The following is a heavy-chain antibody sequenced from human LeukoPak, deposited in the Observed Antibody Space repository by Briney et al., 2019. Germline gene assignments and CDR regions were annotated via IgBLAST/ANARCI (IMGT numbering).Heavy chain of an antibody. V-gene: IGHV3-43*02. CDR3: AKEIEYYYDSSGLLDY. D-gene: IGHD3-22*01. Sequence: GGSLRLSCAASGFTFDDYAMHWVRQAPGKGLEWVSLISGDGGSTYYADSVKGRFTISRDNRKNSLYLQMNNLRAEDTALYYCAKEIEYYYDSSGLLDYWGQGTLVTVSS. CDR2: ISGDGGST. CDR1: GFTFDDYA. J-gene: IGHJ4*02.